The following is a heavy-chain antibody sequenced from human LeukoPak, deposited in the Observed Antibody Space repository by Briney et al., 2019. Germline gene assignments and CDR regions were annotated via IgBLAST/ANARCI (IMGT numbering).Heavy chain of an antibody. CDR3: ARGAQDYCSSTSCYEGYCSGGSCYSLDY. J-gene: IGHJ4*02. D-gene: IGHD2-15*01. Sequence: GGSLRLSCAASGFTFSSYEMNWVRQAPGKGLEWVSYISSSGSTIYYADSVKGRFTISRDNAKNSLYLQMNSLRAEDTAVYYCARGAQDYCSSTSCYEGYCSGGSCYSLDYWGQGTLVTVSS. CDR2: ISSSGSTI. CDR1: GFTFSSYE. V-gene: IGHV3-48*03.